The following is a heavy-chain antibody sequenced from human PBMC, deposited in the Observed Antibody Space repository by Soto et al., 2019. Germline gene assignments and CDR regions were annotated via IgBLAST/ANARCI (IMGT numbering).Heavy chain of an antibody. V-gene: IGHV4-30-4*01. J-gene: IGHJ6*02. Sequence: LSLTCTVSGGSISSGDYYWSWIRQPPGKGLEWIGYIYYSGSTYYNPSLKSRVTISVDTSKNQFSLKLSSVTAADTAVYYCARRCLPATPSHYYYYYGMDVWGQGTTVTVSS. CDR1: GGSISSGDYY. CDR2: IYYSGST. CDR3: ARRCLPATPSHYYYYYGMDV. D-gene: IGHD2-15*01.